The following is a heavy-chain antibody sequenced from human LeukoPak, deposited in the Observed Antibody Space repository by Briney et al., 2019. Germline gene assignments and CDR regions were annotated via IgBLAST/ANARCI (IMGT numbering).Heavy chain of an antibody. CDR1: GFTVSSNY. CDR3: ARARPGTSYDY. J-gene: IGHJ4*02. Sequence: PGGSLRLSCAASGFTVSSNYMSWVRQAPGKGPEWVSVVYSGGSTYYADSVKGRFTISRDNSKNTLYLQMNSLRAEDTAVYYCARARPGTSYDYWGQGTLVTVSS. D-gene: IGHD3/OR15-3a*01. CDR2: VYSGGST. V-gene: IGHV3-53*01.